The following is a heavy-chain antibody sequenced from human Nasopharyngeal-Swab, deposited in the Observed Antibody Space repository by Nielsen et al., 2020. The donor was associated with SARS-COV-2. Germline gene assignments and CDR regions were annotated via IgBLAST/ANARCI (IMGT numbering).Heavy chain of an antibody. J-gene: IGHJ6*03. CDR3: AKDPSAAMDV. Sequence: GESLKISCEASGFTFESYGMTWVRQAPGKGLEWVSTSSGSGDNTHYADSGRGRFTISRDNSQRTVFLQMTSLRAEDTALYYCAKDPSAAMDVWGKGTTVIVSS. D-gene: IGHD6-13*01. CDR2: SSGSGDNT. CDR1: GFTFESYG. V-gene: IGHV3-23*01.